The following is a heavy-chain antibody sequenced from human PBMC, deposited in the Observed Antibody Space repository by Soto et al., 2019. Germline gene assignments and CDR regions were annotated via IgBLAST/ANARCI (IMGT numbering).Heavy chain of an antibody. Sequence: ETLSLPCSVSGGSISSSTFWGAWIRQPPGKGLEWIGDMYYSGSSYSSPSLKSRVTLSVDTSKNQLSLKLNSVTAADTAVYYCARHHRDDYNYGGSGIFDYWGQGTLVTVSS. CDR2: MYYSGSS. CDR3: ARHHRDDYNYGGSGIFDY. J-gene: IGHJ4*02. D-gene: IGHD4-4*01. V-gene: IGHV4-39*01. CDR1: GGSISSSTFW.